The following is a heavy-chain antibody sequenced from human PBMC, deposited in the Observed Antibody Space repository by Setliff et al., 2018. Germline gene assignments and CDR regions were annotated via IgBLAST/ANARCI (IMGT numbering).Heavy chain of an antibody. CDR2: IIPIFGTT. CDR1: GGTFKNYG. J-gene: IGHJ6*03. V-gene: IGHV1-69*05. Sequence: GASVKVSCKASGGTFKNYGISWVRQAPGQGLEWMGGIIPIFGTTNYAQKFQGRATIITDESTSTAYMELSSLRSEDTAVYYCAREGVDTRSSTDYRYYMDLWGKGTTVTVSS. D-gene: IGHD5-18*01. CDR3: AREGVDTRSSTDYRYYMDL.